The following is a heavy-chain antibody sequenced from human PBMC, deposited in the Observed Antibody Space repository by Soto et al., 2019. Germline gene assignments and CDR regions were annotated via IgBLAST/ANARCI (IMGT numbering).Heavy chain of an antibody. CDR1: GFTFSAYF. CDR3: AKWIRFAFES. Sequence: GGSLRLSCAASGFTFSAYFMTWVRQAPGKGLEWISGISSSGEFTYNADSVKGRITISRDNSKSTLYLQINSLTAENTADYYYAKWIRFAFESWGQGTLVTVSS. CDR2: ISSSGEFT. D-gene: IGHD5-12*01. V-gene: IGHV3-23*01. J-gene: IGHJ4*02.